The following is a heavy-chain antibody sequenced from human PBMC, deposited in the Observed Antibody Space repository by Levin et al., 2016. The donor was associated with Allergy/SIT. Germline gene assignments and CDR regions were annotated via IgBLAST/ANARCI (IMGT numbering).Heavy chain of an antibody. CDR3: ARISYIFSWLIDE. Sequence: LRRAPGKGLEWLAYISNSGATTQYADSVKGRFTLSRDDAKNSLYLQMNSLTDDDTAVYYCARISYIFSWLIDEWGPGTLVTVSS. CDR2: ISNSGATT. J-gene: IGHJ4*02. D-gene: IGHD3-9*01. V-gene: IGHV3-48*02.